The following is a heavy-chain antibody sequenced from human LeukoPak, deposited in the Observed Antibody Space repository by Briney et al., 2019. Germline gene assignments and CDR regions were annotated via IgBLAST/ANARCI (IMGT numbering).Heavy chain of an antibody. CDR2: INRSGST. Sequence: SETLSLTCAVYGGSFSGYFWSWFRQPPGKGLAWIGEINRSGSTNYNSSLSLKSRDTISVDTSKNQFSLKLSSVTAADTAVYYCAVSAAALFDPWGQGTLVTVSS. J-gene: IGHJ5*02. CDR1: GGSFSGYF. CDR3: AVSAAALFDP. V-gene: IGHV4-34*01. D-gene: IGHD6-6*01.